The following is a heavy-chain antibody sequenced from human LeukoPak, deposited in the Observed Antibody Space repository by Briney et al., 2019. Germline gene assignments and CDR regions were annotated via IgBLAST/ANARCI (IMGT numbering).Heavy chain of an antibody. CDR3: ARGANYVILTGYLVY. J-gene: IGHJ4*02. Sequence: PGGSLRLSCAASGFTFSSYAMSWVRQAPGKGLEWVSSISSSSSYLYYADSVKGRFTISRDNAKNSLYLQMNGLRAEDTAVYYCARGANYVILTGYLVYWGQGPLVTVSS. D-gene: IGHD3-9*01. V-gene: IGHV3-21*01. CDR2: ISSSSSYL. CDR1: GFTFSSYA.